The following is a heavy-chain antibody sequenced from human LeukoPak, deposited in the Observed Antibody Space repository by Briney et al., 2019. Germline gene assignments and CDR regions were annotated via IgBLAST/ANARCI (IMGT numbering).Heavy chain of an antibody. D-gene: IGHD2-2*01. V-gene: IGHV4-31*03. Sequence: LTCTVSGGSISSGGYYWSWIRQHPGTGLEWIGYIYYSGSTYYNPSLKSRVTISVDTSKNQFSLKLSSVTAADTAVYYCARSPIVPAAIDGMDVWGKGTTVTVSS. CDR2: IYYSGST. CDR1: GGSISSGGYY. CDR3: ARSPIVPAAIDGMDV. J-gene: IGHJ6*04.